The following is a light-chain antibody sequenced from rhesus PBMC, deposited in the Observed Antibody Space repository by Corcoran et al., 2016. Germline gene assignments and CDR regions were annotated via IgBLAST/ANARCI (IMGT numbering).Light chain of an antibody. V-gene: IGKV1-32*02. CDR3: QQGNSNPRT. J-gene: IGKJ1*01. Sequence: DIQMSQSPSSLSASVGDRVTITCRASQGISSYLNWYQKKPGKAPKLLIYYANTLASGVQSRFRGRGSGTDFTLTISSLQPEDFATYYCQQGNSNPRTFGQGTKVEIK. CDR2: YAN. CDR1: QGISSY.